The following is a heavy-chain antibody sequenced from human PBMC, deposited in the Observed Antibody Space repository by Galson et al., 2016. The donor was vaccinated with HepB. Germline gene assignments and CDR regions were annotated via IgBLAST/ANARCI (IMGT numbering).Heavy chain of an antibody. D-gene: IGHD1-26*01. V-gene: IGHV3-30-3*01. CDR3: ATDPIVGVPDYFDY. CDR1: GFTFSNYA. Sequence: SLRLSCAVSGFTFSNYAMHWVRLAPGKGLEWVAVTDGTNKYYADSVKGRFTISRDDSKSTLYLQMDRLRAEDTAVYYCATDPIVGVPDYFDYWGQGTLVTVSP. CDR2: TDGTNK. J-gene: IGHJ4*02.